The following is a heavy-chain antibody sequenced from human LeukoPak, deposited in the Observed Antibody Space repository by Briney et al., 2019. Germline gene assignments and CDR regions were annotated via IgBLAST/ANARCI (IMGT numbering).Heavy chain of an antibody. D-gene: IGHD4-17*01. CDR3: TRLISRGSDYNYVDD. V-gene: IGHV5-51*01. J-gene: IGHJ4*02. CDR1: GYRFTNYH. Sequence: GESLKISCKGSGYRFTNYHIGWVRQMPGKGLEWMGIIYPADSDTRYRPTFRGQVTISVDKSINTAYLQWSSLKPSDTAMYYCTRLISRGSDYNYVDDWGQGTLITVSS. CDR2: IYPADSDT.